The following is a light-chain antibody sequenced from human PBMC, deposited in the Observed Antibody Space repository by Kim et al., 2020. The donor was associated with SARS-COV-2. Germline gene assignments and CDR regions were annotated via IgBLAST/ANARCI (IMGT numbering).Light chain of an antibody. Sequence: SASVEDKLTITCRARQRISSYLNWDQQKPGKAPELLIYAASNLQSGVPSMFSGSGSGTDFTLTISSLQPEDFAAYYCQQSYSTPYTLGQGTKLDI. CDR3: QQSYSTPYT. CDR1: QRISSY. J-gene: IGKJ2*01. V-gene: IGKV1-39*01. CDR2: AAS.